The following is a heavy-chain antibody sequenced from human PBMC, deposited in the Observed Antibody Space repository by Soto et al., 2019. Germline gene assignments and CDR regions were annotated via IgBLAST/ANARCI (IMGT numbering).Heavy chain of an antibody. J-gene: IGHJ3*02. CDR2: IYYSGST. Sequence: QVQLKESGPGLVKPSETLSLTCTVSGGSVSSGSYYWSWIRQPPGKGLEWIGYIYYSGSTNYNPSLKSRVTISVDTSKNQFSLKLSSVTAADTAVYYCASILRDWDAFDIWGQGTMVTVSS. CDR1: GGSVSSGSYY. V-gene: IGHV4-61*01. D-gene: IGHD3-9*01. CDR3: ASILRDWDAFDI.